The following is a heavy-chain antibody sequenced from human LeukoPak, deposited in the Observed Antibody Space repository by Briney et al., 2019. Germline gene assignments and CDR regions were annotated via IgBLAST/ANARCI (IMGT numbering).Heavy chain of an antibody. D-gene: IGHD2-2*01. Sequence: SQTLSVTCTVSGGSISSGDYYWSWIRQPPGKGLEWIGYIYYSGSTYYNPSLKSRVTISVDTSKNQFSLKLSSVTAADTAVYYCARSIVVVPAAIDYWGQGTLVTVSS. V-gene: IGHV4-30-4*01. CDR1: GGSISSGDYY. CDR2: IYYSGST. J-gene: IGHJ4*02. CDR3: ARSIVVVPAAIDY.